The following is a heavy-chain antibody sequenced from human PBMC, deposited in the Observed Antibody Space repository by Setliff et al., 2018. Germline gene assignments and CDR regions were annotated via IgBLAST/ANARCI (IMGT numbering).Heavy chain of an antibody. CDR2: ISSGGSSI. V-gene: IGHV3-11*04. J-gene: IGHJ4*02. CDR3: AREGSSAWYGGGVDY. D-gene: IGHD6-19*01. CDR1: GFTFSDYY. Sequence: GGSLRLSCAASGFTFSDYYMSWIRQAPGKGLEWVSHISSGGSSIYYADSVKGRFAISRDNAKNSLYLQMNSLRAEDTAVYYCAREGSSAWYGGGVDYWGQGLLVTVSS.